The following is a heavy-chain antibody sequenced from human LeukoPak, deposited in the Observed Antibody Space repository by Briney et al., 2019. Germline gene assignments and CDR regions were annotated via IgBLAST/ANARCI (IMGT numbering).Heavy chain of an antibody. CDR2: IYYSGST. CDR1: GGSISSYY. Sequence: SETLSLTCTVSGGSISSYYWSWIRQPPGKGLEWIGYIYYSGSTNYNPSLKSRVTISVDTSKNQFSLKLSSVTAADTAVYYCASTMYYYDSSGYYQTFDYWGQGTLVTVSS. D-gene: IGHD3-22*01. V-gene: IGHV4-59*08. CDR3: ASTMYYYDSSGYYQTFDY. J-gene: IGHJ4*02.